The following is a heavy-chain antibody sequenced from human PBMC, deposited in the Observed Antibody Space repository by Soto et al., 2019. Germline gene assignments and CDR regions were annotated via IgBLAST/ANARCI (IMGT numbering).Heavy chain of an antibody. CDR3: ERDHEYGDYYYYGMDV. CDR1: GGTFSSYA. CDR2: IIPIFGTA. J-gene: IGHJ6*02. Sequence: QVQLVQSVAEVKKPGSSVKVSCKASGGTFSSYAISWVRQAPGQGLEWMGGIIPIFGTANYAQKFQGRVTINADKSTSTAYMELSSLRSEDTAVYYCERDHEYGDYYYYGMDVWGQGTTVTVSS. D-gene: IGHD4-17*01. V-gene: IGHV1-69*06.